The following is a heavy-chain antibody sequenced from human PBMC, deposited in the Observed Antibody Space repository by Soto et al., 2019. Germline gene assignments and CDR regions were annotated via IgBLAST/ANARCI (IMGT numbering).Heavy chain of an antibody. V-gene: IGHV6-1*01. Sequence: QTLSRTCAISGDSVSSKSAAWHWIRQSPSRGLEWLGRTYYRSKWYTDYAVSVKSRITINPDTSKNQFSLQLNSVTPEDTAVYYCARDRIAAAGWFDPWGQGTLVTVS. CDR1: GDSVSSKSAA. D-gene: IGHD6-13*01. J-gene: IGHJ5*02. CDR3: ARDRIAAAGWFDP. CDR2: TYYRSKWYT.